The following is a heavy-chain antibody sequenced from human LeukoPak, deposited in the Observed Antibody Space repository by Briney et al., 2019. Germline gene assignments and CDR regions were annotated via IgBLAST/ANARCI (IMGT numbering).Heavy chain of an antibody. CDR2: ISSSSSYI. CDR3: ATPHRRTLTGYSSAEDYYMDV. CDR1: GFTFSGYS. Sequence: PGGSLRLSCAASGFTFSGYSMNWVRQAPGKGLEWVSSISSSSSYIYYADSVKGRFTISRDNAKNSLYLQMNSLRAEDTAVYYCATPHRRTLTGYSSAEDYYMDVWGKGTTVTVSS. V-gene: IGHV3-21*01. J-gene: IGHJ6*03. D-gene: IGHD3-9*01.